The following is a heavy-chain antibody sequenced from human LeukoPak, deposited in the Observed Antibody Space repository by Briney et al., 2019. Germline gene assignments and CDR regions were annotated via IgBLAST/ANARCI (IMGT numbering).Heavy chain of an antibody. CDR3: AKTVWSRLAAGLDS. CDR2: IYYRGST. J-gene: IGHJ4*02. V-gene: IGHV4-39*01. Sequence: PSETLSLTCSVSGGSISGSSYYWGWIRQPPGKGLEWIGNIYYRGSTYYNPSRKSRVIMFIDTSKNQFSLKVNSVTATDTAVYYCAKTVWSRLAAGLDSWGQGTLVTVSS. CDR1: GGSISGSSYY. D-gene: IGHD2-21*02.